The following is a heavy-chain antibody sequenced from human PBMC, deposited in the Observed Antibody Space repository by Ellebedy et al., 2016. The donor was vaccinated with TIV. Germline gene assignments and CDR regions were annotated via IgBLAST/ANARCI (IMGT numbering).Heavy chain of an antibody. CDR2: ISSSGVAT. J-gene: IGHJ4*02. V-gene: IGHV3-23*01. CDR3: DAGYDN. Sequence: PGGSLRLSCAASGFTFSTHALAWVRQAPGAGLECISVISSSGVATYEDSVKGRFTISRDDSKITIYQQMNRLRVDDTALYYCDAGYDNWGQGALVTVSS. D-gene: IGHD5-12*01. CDR1: GFTFSTHA.